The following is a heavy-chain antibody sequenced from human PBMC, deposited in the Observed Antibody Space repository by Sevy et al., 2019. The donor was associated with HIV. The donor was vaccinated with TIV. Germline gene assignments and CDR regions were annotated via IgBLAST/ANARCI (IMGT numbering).Heavy chain of an antibody. CDR3: ARGGYYYDNAAYYALDS. CDR1: GFTFSNYA. CDR2: IWSDGAYQ. V-gene: IGHV3-33*01. Sequence: GGSLRLSCAATGFTFSNYAMHWVRQAPGKGMEWVAIIWSDGAYQYHGDSVKGRFRISRDNSKDTLYLQMNNVRVEDTAVYYCARGGYYYDNAAYYALDSWGQGTLVTVSS. J-gene: IGHJ4*02. D-gene: IGHD3-22*01.